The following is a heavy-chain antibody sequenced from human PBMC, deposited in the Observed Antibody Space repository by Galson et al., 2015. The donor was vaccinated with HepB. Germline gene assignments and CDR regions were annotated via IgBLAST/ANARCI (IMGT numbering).Heavy chain of an antibody. CDR1: GGTFSSQV. V-gene: IGHV1-69*10. D-gene: IGHD3-16*01. CDR2: IIPFLGLP. Sequence: SVKVSCKASGGTFSSQVINWVRQAPGQGPEWMGGIIPFLGLPNYAQKFQGRVTITADKSTSTAYMELSSLKSEDTAMYYCATHGGGSRAYISSTECFRHWGQGPLVTVSS. J-gene: IGHJ1*01. CDR3: ATHGGGSRAYISSTECFRH.